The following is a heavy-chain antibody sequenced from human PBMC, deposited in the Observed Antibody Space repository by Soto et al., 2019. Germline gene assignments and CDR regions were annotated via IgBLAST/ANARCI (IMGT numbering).Heavy chain of an antibody. CDR3: ARISSTVTDFDY. CDR2: ISSSGSTI. CDR1: GFTFSSYE. J-gene: IGHJ4*02. D-gene: IGHD4-4*01. V-gene: IGHV3-48*03. Sequence: GGSLRLSCAASGFTFSSYEMNWVRQAPGKGLEWVSYISSSGSTIYYADSVKGRFTISRDNAKNSLYLQMNSLRAEDTAVYYCARISSTVTDFDYWGQGTLVTVSS.